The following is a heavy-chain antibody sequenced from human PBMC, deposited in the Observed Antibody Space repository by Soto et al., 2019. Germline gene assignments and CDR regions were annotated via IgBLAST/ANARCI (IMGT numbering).Heavy chain of an antibody. Sequence: EVQLVESGGGLVKPGGSLRLSCAASGFTFTNARMSWVRQAPGKGLEWVGRIKTKADGGTTDYAAPVKGRFTVSRDDSKNTLYLQMNSVKTEDTAVYYCRGYDFWSGHNAFDIWGQGTMVTVSS. CDR3: RGYDFWSGHNAFDI. D-gene: IGHD3-3*01. CDR2: IKTKADGGTT. CDR1: GFTFTNAR. V-gene: IGHV3-15*07. J-gene: IGHJ3*02.